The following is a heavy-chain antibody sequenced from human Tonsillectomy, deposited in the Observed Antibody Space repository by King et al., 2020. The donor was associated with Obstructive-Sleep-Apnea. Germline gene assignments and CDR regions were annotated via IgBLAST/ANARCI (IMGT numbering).Heavy chain of an antibody. CDR3: ARFKVPGGIDFGFDV. D-gene: IGHD3-10*01. CDR2: ISSSSSYT. CDR1: GFSFSDYY. V-gene: IGHV3-11*06. J-gene: IGHJ6*02. Sequence: VQLVESGGGLVKPGGSLRLSCAASGFSFSDYYMSWIRQAPGKGLEWISYISSSSSYTYHADSVKGRFTISRDNAKNSLYLQMNSLRAEDTAVYYCARFKVPGGIDFGFDVWGPGATGTVSS.